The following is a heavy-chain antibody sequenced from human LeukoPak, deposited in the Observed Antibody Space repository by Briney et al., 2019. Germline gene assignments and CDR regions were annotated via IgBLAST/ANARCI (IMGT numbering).Heavy chain of an antibody. V-gene: IGHV3-9*01. CDR1: GFTFDDYA. D-gene: IGHD3-10*01. Sequence: PGGSLRLSCAASGFTFDDYAMHWVRQAPGKGLEWVSGISWNSGSIGYADSVKGRFTISRDNAKNSLYLQMNSLRAEDTALYYCAKVKGLGSRSYHYYFDYWGQGTLVTVSS. CDR3: AKVKGLGSRSYHYYFDY. CDR2: ISWNSGSI. J-gene: IGHJ4*02.